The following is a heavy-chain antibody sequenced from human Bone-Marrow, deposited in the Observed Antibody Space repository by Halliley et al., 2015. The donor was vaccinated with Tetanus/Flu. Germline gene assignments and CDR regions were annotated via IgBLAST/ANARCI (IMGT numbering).Heavy chain of an antibody. V-gene: IGHV3-30*18. Sequence: LEWVAVISYDGSDTYYADSMKGRFTISRDNSKNTLHLQMNSLRVEDTAVYYCAKRRGRGTHHVEYWGQGTLVTVSS. CDR3: AKRRGRGTHHVEY. CDR2: ISYDGSDT. J-gene: IGHJ4*02. D-gene: IGHD2-21*01.